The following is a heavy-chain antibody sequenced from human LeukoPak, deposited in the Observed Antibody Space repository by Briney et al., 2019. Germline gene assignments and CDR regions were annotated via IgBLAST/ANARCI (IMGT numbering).Heavy chain of an antibody. CDR3: AKLALSGSYSYVDS. D-gene: IGHD1-26*01. CDR2: FSATDGST. V-gene: IGHV3-23*01. Sequence: GGSLRLSCAASGFTFSSYAMSWVRQAPGKGLEWVSAFSATDGSTYYADSVKGRFTISRDNSKNTLDLQMNSLRVEDTAVYYCAKLALSGSYSYVDSWGQGTLVTVSS. J-gene: IGHJ4*02. CDR1: GFTFSSYA.